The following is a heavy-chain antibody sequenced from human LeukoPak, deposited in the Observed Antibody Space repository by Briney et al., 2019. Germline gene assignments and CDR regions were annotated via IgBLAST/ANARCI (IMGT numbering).Heavy chain of an antibody. D-gene: IGHD2-2*02. Sequence: GASVKVSCKASEGTFSSYAISWVRQAPGQGLEWMGRIIPIFGIANYAQKFQGRVTITADKSTSTAYMELSSLRSEDTAVYYCARDYCSSTSCYTDYYYGMDVWGQGTTVTVSS. CDR2: IIPIFGIA. CDR1: EGTFSSYA. J-gene: IGHJ6*02. CDR3: ARDYCSSTSCYTDYYYGMDV. V-gene: IGHV1-69*04.